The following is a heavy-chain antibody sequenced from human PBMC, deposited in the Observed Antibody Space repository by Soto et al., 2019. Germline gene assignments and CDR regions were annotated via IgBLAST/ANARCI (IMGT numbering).Heavy chain of an antibody. CDR1: GYTFTSYG. CDR3: ARDLPPFDY. V-gene: IGHV1-18*01. Sequence: QVQLVQSGAALKKPGASVKVSCKASGYTFTSYGISWVRQAPGQGREWMVWISAYNGNTNYAQKIQGRVTMTTATSTRTAYMELRRLRSDDTDVYSCARDLPPFDYWGQGTLVTVSS. J-gene: IGHJ4*02. CDR2: ISAYNGNT.